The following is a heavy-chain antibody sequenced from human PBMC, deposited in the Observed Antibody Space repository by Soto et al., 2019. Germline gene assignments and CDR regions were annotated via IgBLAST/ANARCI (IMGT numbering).Heavy chain of an antibody. CDR2: ISAYNGNT. CDR1: GYTFTSYG. D-gene: IGHD2-2*01. Sequence: ASVKVSCKASGYTFTSYGISWVRQAPGQGLEWMGWISAYNGNTNYAQKLQGRVTMTTDTSTSTAYMELRSLRSDDTAVYYCARGWDCSSTSCHYYYYYMDVWGKGTTVTVSS. J-gene: IGHJ6*03. V-gene: IGHV1-18*01. CDR3: ARGWDCSSTSCHYYYYYMDV.